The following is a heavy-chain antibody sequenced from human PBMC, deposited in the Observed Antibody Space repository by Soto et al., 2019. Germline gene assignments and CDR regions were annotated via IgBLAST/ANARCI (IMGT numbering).Heavy chain of an antibody. CDR2: ISWNSGSI. J-gene: IGHJ4*02. CDR1: GFTFDDYA. CDR3: AKEGRGYSSGGAFDY. Sequence: GGSLRLSCAASGFTFDDYAMHWVRQAPGKGLEWVSGISWNSGSIGYADSVKGRFTISRDNAKNSLYLQMNSLRAEDTALYYCAKEGRGYSSGGAFDYWGQGTLVTVSS. D-gene: IGHD6-25*01. V-gene: IGHV3-9*01.